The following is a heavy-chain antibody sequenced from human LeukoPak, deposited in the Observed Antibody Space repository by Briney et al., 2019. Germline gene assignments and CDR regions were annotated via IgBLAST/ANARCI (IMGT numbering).Heavy chain of an antibody. V-gene: IGHV3-30*18. CDR1: GFTFSSYG. Sequence: QTGGSLRLSCAASGFTFSSYGMHWVRQAPGKGLEWVAVISYDGSNKYYADFVKGRFTISRDNSKNTLYLQMNSLRAEDTAVYYCAKDSYYYYGMDVWGQGTTVTVSS. CDR2: ISYDGSNK. CDR3: AKDSYYYYGMDV. J-gene: IGHJ6*02.